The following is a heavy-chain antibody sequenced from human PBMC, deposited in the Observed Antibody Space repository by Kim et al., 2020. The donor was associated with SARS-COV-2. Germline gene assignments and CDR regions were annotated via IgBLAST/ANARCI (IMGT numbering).Heavy chain of an antibody. CDR1: GGSFSGYY. J-gene: IGHJ4*02. CDR2: INHSGST. D-gene: IGHD3-3*01. CDR3: ARAGPLRFLEWFHSGRYFDY. Sequence: SETLSLTCAVYGGSFSGYYWSWIRQPPGKGLEWIGEINHSGSTNYNPSLKSRVTISVDTSKNQFSLKLSSVTAADTAVYYCARAGPLRFLEWFHSGRYFDYWGQGTLVTVSS. V-gene: IGHV4-34*01.